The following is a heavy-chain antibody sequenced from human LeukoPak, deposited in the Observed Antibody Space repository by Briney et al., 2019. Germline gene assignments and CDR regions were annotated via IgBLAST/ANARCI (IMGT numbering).Heavy chain of an antibody. Sequence: ESLKISCKGSGYSFTSYWIGWARQMPGKGLEWMGITYPGDSDTRYSPSFQGQVTISADKSISTAYLQWSSLKASDTAMYYCARTKPYSSSSVDAFDIWGQGTMVTVSS. CDR3: ARTKPYSSSSVDAFDI. CDR1: GYSFTSYW. J-gene: IGHJ3*02. CDR2: TYPGDSDT. D-gene: IGHD6-6*01. V-gene: IGHV5-51*01.